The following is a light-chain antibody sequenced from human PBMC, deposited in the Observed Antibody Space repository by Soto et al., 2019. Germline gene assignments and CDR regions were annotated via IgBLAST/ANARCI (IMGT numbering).Light chain of an antibody. Sequence: ETVMTQSPATLSVSPGERATLSCRASQSVSSNLAWYLQKPGQAPRLLIYGASTRATGIPARFSGSGSGTDFTLTISSLQSEDFAVYFCQQYKNWPPLTFGGGTKVEIK. CDR3: QQYKNWPPLT. V-gene: IGKV3-15*01. CDR2: GAS. J-gene: IGKJ4*01. CDR1: QSVSSN.